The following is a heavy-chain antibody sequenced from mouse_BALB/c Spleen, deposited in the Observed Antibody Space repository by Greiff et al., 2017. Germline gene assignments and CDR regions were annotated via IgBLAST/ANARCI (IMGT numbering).Heavy chain of an antibody. CDR1: GFTFSRYG. D-gene: IGHD3-2*02. Sequence: EVQGVESGGGLVQPGGSLKLSCAASGFTFSRYGMSWVRQTPDKRLELVATINSNGGSTYYPDSVKGRFTISRDNAKNTLYLQMSSLKSEDTAMYYCARDEAGDYWGQGTSVTVSS. CDR3: ARDEAGDY. V-gene: IGHV5-6-3*01. CDR2: INSNGGST. J-gene: IGHJ4*01.